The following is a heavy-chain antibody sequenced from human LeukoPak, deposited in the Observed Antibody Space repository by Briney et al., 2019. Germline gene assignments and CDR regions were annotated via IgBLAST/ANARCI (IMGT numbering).Heavy chain of an antibody. J-gene: IGHJ4*02. CDR3: TRPKWTFYGSRSYRYS. CDR2: INHSGST. Sequence: SETLSLTCAVYAGSFSGCHWSWIRQPPGKGLELIGEINHSGSTNYNPSLKSRVTISVDTSKNQFSLKLSSVTAADTAVYYCTRPKWTFYGSRSYRYSRGPGTLVTVSS. CDR1: AGSFSGCH. D-gene: IGHD3-16*02. V-gene: IGHV4-34*01.